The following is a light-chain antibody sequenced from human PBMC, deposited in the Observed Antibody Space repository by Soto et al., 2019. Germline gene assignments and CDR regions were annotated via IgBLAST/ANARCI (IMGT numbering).Light chain of an antibody. J-gene: IGLJ1*01. V-gene: IGLV2-23*02. CDR1: SSDVGNYNL. Sequence: QSALTQPASVSGSPGQSITISCTGTSSDVGNYNLVSWYQQYPGQAPTLMIFEVSKRPSGVSDRFSGSRSGNTASLTISGLQADDEADYYCCSFAGGPYVFGTGTKLTVL. CDR2: EVS. CDR3: CSFAGGPYV.